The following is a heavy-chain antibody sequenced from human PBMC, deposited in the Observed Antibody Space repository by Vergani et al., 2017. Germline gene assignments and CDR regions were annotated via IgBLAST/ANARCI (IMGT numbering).Heavy chain of an antibody. V-gene: IGHV1-69*01. CDR1: GGTFSSYA. D-gene: IGHD2-15*01. CDR3: ARGDVMVVAAKPYAFDI. J-gene: IGHJ3*02. CDR2: IIPIFGTA. Sequence: QVQLVQSGAEVKKPGSSVKVSCKASGGTFSSYAISWVRQAPGQGLEWMGGIIPIFGTANYAQKFQGRVTITADESTSTAYMALSSLRSEDTAVYYCARGDVMVVAAKPYAFDIWGQGTMVTVSS.